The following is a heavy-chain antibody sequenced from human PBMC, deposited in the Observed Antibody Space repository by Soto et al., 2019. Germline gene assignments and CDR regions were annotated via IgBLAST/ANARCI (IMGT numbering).Heavy chain of an antibody. CDR2: IYYSGST. CDR1: GGSISSYY. V-gene: IGHV4-59*01. D-gene: IGHD3-10*01. Sequence: TLSLTCTVSGGSISSYYWSWIRQPPGKGLEWTGYIYYSGSTNYNPSLKSRVTISVDTSKNQFSLKLSSVTAADTAVYYCARDSITMFRGVNRYYYYYSGMDVWGQGTTVTVSS. CDR3: ARDSITMFRGVNRYYYYYSGMDV. J-gene: IGHJ6*02.